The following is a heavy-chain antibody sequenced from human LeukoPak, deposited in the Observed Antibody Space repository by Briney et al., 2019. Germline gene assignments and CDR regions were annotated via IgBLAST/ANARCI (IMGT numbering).Heavy chain of an antibody. D-gene: IGHD6-13*01. CDR1: GVSISSGDYY. CDR2: IYYSGGA. V-gene: IGHV4-30-4*01. J-gene: IGHJ4*02. Sequence: SQTLSLTCSVSGVSISSGDYYWRWIRQPPGKGLEWIGHIYYSGGAYYSPSLKSRVVISADMSMNQISLRLASVTAADTAVYFCVREKQQLLHFDFWGQGALVTVSS. CDR3: VREKQQLLHFDF.